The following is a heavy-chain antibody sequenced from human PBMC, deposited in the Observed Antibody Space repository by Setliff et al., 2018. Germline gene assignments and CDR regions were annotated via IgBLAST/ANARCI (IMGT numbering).Heavy chain of an antibody. D-gene: IGHD2-21*02. Sequence: GSLRLSCGTSGFTFDVSGMSWVRQAPGKGLGWVSSINWSGGSRDYADSGKGRFTISRDNAENSMYLEMNSRRAEDTAVYYCVRGGEGRYDSNSGYWGQGTLVTVSS. V-gene: IGHV3-20*04. J-gene: IGHJ4*02. CDR2: INWSGGSR. CDR3: VRGGEGRYDSNSGY. CDR1: GFTFDVSG.